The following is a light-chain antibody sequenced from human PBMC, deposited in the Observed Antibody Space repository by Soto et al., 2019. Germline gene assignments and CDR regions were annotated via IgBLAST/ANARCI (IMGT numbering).Light chain of an antibody. V-gene: IGKV1-9*01. CDR3: QQLNSYPLT. Sequence: DIQLTQSPSFLSASVGDRVTITFRASQGVANYFAWYQQKPGKAPNLLIYAASTLQGGVPSRFSGSGSGTEFTLTISSLQPEDFATYYCQQLNSYPLTFGGGTKVDTK. CDR1: QGVANY. CDR2: AAS. J-gene: IGKJ4*01.